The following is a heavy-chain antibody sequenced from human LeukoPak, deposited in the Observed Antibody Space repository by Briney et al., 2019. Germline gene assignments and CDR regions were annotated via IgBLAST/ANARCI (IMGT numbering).Heavy chain of an antibody. Sequence: GGSLRLSCAASGFTFSSYDMSWVRQAPGKGLEWVSGISGGGGNTFYSDAVKGRFTISRDNSKNTLFLEMNSLRAEDTAVYYCGRDGWEIRLATGYWGQGTLVTVSS. D-gene: IGHD1-26*01. CDR2: ISGGGGNT. J-gene: IGHJ4*02. CDR1: GFTFSSYD. CDR3: GRDGWEIRLATGY. V-gene: IGHV3-23*01.